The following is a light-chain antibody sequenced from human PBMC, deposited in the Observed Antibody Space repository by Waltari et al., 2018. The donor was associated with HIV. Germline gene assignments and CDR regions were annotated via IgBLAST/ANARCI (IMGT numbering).Light chain of an antibody. CDR2: LGS. CDR1: QSLLHSNGYNY. J-gene: IGKJ1*01. V-gene: IGKV2-28*01. CDR3: MQASQTAT. Sequence: DIVMTQSPLSLPVTPGEPASISCRSSQSLLHSNGYNYLDWYLQKPGQSPQLLIYLGSNRASGVPDRFSGSGSGTDFTLKISRVEAEDVGVYYCMQASQTATFGQGTKVEIK.